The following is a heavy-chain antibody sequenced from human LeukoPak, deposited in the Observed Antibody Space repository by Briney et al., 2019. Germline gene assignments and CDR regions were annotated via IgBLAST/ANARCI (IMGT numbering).Heavy chain of an antibody. CDR1: GYTFTSYG. J-gene: IGHJ4*02. V-gene: IGHV1-18*01. D-gene: IGHD2-15*01. CDR3: ARDCIGCHGFDY. Sequence: ASVKVSCKASGYTFTSYGISWVRQAPGQGLEWMGWVSAYADDTNYVQKFRGRVTMTTDTSTSTAYMELRSLRSDDTAVYYCARDCIGCHGFDYWGQGTLVTASS. CDR2: VSAYADDT.